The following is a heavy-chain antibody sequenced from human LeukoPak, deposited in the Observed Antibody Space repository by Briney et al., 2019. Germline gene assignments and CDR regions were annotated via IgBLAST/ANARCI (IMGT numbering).Heavy chain of an antibody. CDR3: ARDAGSGWYGRDYYYMDV. Sequence: MASETLSLTCAVYGGSFSGYYWSWIRQPPGKGLKWIGEINHSGSTNYNPSLKSRVTISVDASKNQISLKLSSVTAADTAVYYCARDAGSGWYGRDYYYMDVWGKGTTVTVSS. CDR2: INHSGST. J-gene: IGHJ6*03. D-gene: IGHD6-19*01. CDR1: GGSFSGYY. V-gene: IGHV4-34*01.